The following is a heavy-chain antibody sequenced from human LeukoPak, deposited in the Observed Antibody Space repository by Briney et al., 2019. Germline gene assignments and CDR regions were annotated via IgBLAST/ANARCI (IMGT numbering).Heavy chain of an antibody. CDR2: ISWDGGST. D-gene: IGHD6-6*01. CDR3: AKDRTLEYSSSSGLDY. V-gene: IGHV3-43*01. CDR1: GFTFDDYA. Sequence: GGSLRLSCAASGFTFDDYAMHWVRQAPGKGLEWVSLISWDGGSTYYADSVKGRFTISRDNSKNSLYLQMNSLRTEDTALYYCAKDRTLEYSSSSGLDYWGQGTLVTVSS. J-gene: IGHJ4*02.